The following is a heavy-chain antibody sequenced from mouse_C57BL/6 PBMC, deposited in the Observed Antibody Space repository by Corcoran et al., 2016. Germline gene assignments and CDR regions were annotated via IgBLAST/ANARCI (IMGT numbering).Heavy chain of an antibody. J-gene: IGHJ4*01. D-gene: IGHD1-1*01. CDR1: GYTFTDYN. Sequence: EVELQQSGPELVKPGDSVKIPCKSSGYTFTDYNMDWVKQSPGKSLEGIGGINPNNGGTIYNQKFKGKATLTVDKSSSTAYMELRSLTSEDTAVYYCARAPGYYGSAYAMDYWGQGTSVTVSS. CDR2: INPNNGGT. CDR3: ARAPGYYGSAYAMDY. V-gene: IGHV1-18*01.